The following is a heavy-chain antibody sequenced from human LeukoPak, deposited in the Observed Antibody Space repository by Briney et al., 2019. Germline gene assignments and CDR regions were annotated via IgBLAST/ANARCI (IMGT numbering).Heavy chain of an antibody. CDR1: GYSFTSNW. CDR3: ARLVDRPTDYYNYLFDY. CDR2: INPGDSDT. Sequence: GESLKISCKGSGYSFTSNWIGWVRKLPGKALKWMGFINPGDSDTRYSPSFQGQVTISADKSISTAYLQWSSLKASDTAMYYCARLVDRPTDYYNYLFDYWGQVTLVTVSS. D-gene: IGHD5-24*01. V-gene: IGHV5-51*01. J-gene: IGHJ4*02.